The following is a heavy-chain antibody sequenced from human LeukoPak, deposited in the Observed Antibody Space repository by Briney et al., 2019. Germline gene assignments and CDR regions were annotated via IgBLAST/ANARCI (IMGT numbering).Heavy chain of an antibody. V-gene: IGHV3-30*18. CDR1: GFTFSSYG. Sequence: GGSLRLSCAASGFTFSSYGMNWVRQAPGKGLEWVAVISNDGNNKYYADSVKGRFTISRDNSKNTLYLQMNSLRAEDAAVYYCAKDGYYGSGTYPDHWGQGTPVTVSS. CDR3: AKDGYYGSGTYPDH. J-gene: IGHJ4*02. CDR2: ISNDGNNK. D-gene: IGHD3-10*01.